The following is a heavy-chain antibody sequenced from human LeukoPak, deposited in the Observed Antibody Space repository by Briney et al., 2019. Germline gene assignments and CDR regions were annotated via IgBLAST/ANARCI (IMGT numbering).Heavy chain of an antibody. V-gene: IGHV3-30*02. Sequence: GGSLRLSCAASGFTFSRYGMHWVRQAPGKGLEWGAFIRYDGSNKYYADSVKRRFTISRDNSKNTLYLQMNSLRAEDTAVYYCAKGESSSSGNWFDPWGQGTLVTVSS. CDR2: IRYDGSNK. CDR3: AKGESSSSGNWFDP. D-gene: IGHD6-6*01. CDR1: GFTFSRYG. J-gene: IGHJ5*02.